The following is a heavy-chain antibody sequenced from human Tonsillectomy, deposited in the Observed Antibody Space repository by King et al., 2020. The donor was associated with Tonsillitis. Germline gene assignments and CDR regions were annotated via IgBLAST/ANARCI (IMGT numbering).Heavy chain of an antibody. Sequence: VQLVQSGAEMKKPGASVKVSCKASGYTFTDDYMHWVRQAPGQGLEWMGWINPKSGGTNFAQKFQGRVIMTRDTSISTAYMELSRLTSDDTAVYYCARGRQKVGYWYFDLWGRGTLVTVSS. J-gene: IGHJ2*01. CDR3: ARGRQKVGYWYFDL. D-gene: IGHD3-10*01. CDR1: GYTFTDDY. CDR2: INPKSGGT. V-gene: IGHV1-2*02.